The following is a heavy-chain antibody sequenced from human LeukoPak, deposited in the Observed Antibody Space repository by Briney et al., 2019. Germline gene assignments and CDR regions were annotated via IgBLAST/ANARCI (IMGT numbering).Heavy chain of an antibody. CDR3: ARHYSSSWYD. CDR1: GGTFSSYA. CDR2: IIPILGIA. J-gene: IGHJ4*02. V-gene: IGHV1-69*04. Sequence: SVKVSCKTSGGTFSSYAISWVRQAPGQGLEWMGRIIPILGIANYAQKFQGRVTITADKSTGTAYMELSSLRSEDTAVYYCARHYSSSWYDWGQGTLVTVSS. D-gene: IGHD6-13*01.